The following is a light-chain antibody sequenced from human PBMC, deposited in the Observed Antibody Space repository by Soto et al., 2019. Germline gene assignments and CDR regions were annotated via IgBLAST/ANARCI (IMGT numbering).Light chain of an antibody. CDR2: DVS. CDR1: SSDVGNYNY. CDR3: SSYTIRGTVI. J-gene: IGLJ2*01. Sequence: QSVLTQPASVSGSPGQSITISCTGTSSDVGNYNYVSWYQQHPGKAPKLMIYDVSNRPSGVSSRFSGSKSGNTASLTISGLQAEDEADYYCSSYTIRGTVIFGGGTKLTVL. V-gene: IGLV2-14*01.